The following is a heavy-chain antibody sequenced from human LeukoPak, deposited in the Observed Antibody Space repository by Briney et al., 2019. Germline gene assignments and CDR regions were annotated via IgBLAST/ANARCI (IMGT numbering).Heavy chain of an antibody. CDR3: ARGSSSPNDY. CDR1: GGSISSGSYY. V-gene: IGHV4-30-2*01. CDR2: IYHSWST. D-gene: IGHD6-13*01. Sequence: SETLSLTCTVSGGSISSGSYYWSWIRQPAGKGLEWIGYIYHSWSTYYNPSLKSRVTISVDRSKNQFSLKLSSVTAADTAVYYCARGSSSPNDYWGQGTLVTVSS. J-gene: IGHJ4*02.